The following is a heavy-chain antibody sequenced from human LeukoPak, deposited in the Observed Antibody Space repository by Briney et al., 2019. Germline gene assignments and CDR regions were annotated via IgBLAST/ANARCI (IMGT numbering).Heavy chain of an antibody. J-gene: IGHJ4*02. Sequence: GGSLRLSCAASGFTFSSYAMSWVRQAPGKGLEWVSAISGSDGNTFYAASVKGRFTISRDNSKNTLYLQMNSLTVDDTAVYYCAKQVTAPGPIDYWGQGPLVTVSS. CDR2: ISGSDGNT. CDR3: AKQVTAPGPIDY. V-gene: IGHV3-23*01. CDR1: GFTFSSYA. D-gene: IGHD2-21*02.